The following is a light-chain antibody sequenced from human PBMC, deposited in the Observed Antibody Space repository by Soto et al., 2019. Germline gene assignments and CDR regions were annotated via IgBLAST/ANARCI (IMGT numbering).Light chain of an antibody. Sequence: EIVLTQSPGTLSLSPGERATLSCRASQSVSSSYLAWYQQKPGQAPRLLIYGASSRATGIPDRFSGSGSGTYFTLTISRLEPEDFAVYYYQQYGSSPGWTFGQGTKVEIK. CDR1: QSVSSSY. CDR3: QQYGSSPGWT. V-gene: IGKV3-20*01. J-gene: IGKJ1*01. CDR2: GAS.